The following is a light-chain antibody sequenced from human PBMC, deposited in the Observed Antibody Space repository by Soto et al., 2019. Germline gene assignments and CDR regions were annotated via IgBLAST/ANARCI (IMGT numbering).Light chain of an antibody. J-gene: IGKJ2*01. V-gene: IGKV1-39*01. CDR2: GVS. CDR1: QSISSF. CDR3: QQSYSTPPYT. Sequence: DIQMTQSPSSLSASVGDRVTITCRASQSISSFLNWYQQKPGKAPKLLIYGVSTLQSGVPSRFSGSGSGTDFTLTISSLQPEDFATYYCQQSYSTPPYTFGQGTKLEIK.